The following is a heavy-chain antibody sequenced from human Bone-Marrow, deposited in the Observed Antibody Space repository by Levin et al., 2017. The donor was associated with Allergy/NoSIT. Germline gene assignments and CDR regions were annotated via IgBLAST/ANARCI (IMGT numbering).Heavy chain of an antibody. Sequence: SSETLSLTCTVSGGSMSTYYWSWIRQPPGKGLEWIGYIYYSGSTNYNPSLKSRITMSVDTSENQLSLRLTSVTAADTAVYYCARGEPGINWYFDLWGRGTLVTVSS. D-gene: IGHD7-27*01. CDR3: ARGEPGINWYFDL. CDR2: IYYSGST. V-gene: IGHV4-59*01. J-gene: IGHJ2*01. CDR1: GGSMSTYY.